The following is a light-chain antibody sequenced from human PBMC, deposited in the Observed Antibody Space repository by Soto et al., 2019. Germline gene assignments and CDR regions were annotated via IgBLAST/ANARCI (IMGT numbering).Light chain of an antibody. CDR3: QQRSSWPFT. Sequence: EIVLTQSPATLSLSPGERATLSCRASQSVSSYLAWYQQKPGQAPRLLIYDASNRATGIPARFSGSGSGTDVTLTIGSLEPEDFAVCYCQQRSSWPFTFGPGTKVDIK. CDR1: QSVSSY. CDR2: DAS. J-gene: IGKJ3*01. V-gene: IGKV3-11*01.